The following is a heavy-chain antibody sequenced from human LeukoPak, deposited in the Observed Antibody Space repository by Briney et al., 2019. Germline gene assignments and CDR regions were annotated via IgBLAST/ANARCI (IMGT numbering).Heavy chain of an antibody. CDR1: GYTFTSYD. CDR2: MNPNSGNT. J-gene: IGHJ6*02. Sequence: ASVKVSCKASGYTFTSYDINWVQQATGQGLEWMGWMNPNSGNTGYAQKFQGRVTMTRNTSISTAYMELSSLRSEDTAVYYCARGWATSVLTGYFYYYGMDVWGQGTTVTVSS. V-gene: IGHV1-8*01. D-gene: IGHD3-9*01. CDR3: ARGWATSVLTGYFYYYGMDV.